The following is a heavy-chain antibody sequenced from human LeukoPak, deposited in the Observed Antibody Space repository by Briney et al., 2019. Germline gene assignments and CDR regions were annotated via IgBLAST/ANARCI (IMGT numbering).Heavy chain of an antibody. CDR1: GGSISGYI. V-gene: IGHV4-59*12. J-gene: IGHJ5*02. CDR3: ARGPTFIRAAPRCFGP. D-gene: IGHD3-16*01. CDR2: INYSGST. Sequence: PSETLSLTCSVSGGSISGYIRNCIRQPPGKGLEWIGYINYSGSTDYNPSLKSRVTISVDTSKNQFSLKLSSVTAADTAVYYCARGPTFIRAAPRCFGPWGPGILVTVSS.